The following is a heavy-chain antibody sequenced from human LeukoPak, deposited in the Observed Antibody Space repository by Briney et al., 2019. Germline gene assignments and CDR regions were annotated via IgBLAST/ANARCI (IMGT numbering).Heavy chain of an antibody. CDR3: ARYSSWFPNDY. V-gene: IGHV1-2*05. Sequence: ASVKVSFKASGYTFTGYYMHWVRQAPGQGLEWMGRINPNNGGTNYAQKFQGRVTMTRDTSISTAYMELRRVRYDDTDVYYCARYSSWFPNDYWGQGTLVTVSS. CDR2: INPNNGGT. J-gene: IGHJ4*02. CDR1: GYTFTGYY. D-gene: IGHD3-10*01.